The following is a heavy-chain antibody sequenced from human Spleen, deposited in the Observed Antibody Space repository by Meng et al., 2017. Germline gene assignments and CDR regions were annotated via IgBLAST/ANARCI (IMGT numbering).Heavy chain of an antibody. CDR3: AANRDGFDP. CDR1: GGSFIGYY. CDR2: INHSGST. V-gene: IGHV4-34*01. Sequence: QVQLQQWGAGLLKPSETLSLPCAVYGGSFIGYYWNWIRQPPGKGLEWIGEINHSGSTNYNPSLKSRVTISVDTSKNQFSLKLSSVTAADTAGYYCAANRDGFDPWGQGTLVTVSS. J-gene: IGHJ5*02.